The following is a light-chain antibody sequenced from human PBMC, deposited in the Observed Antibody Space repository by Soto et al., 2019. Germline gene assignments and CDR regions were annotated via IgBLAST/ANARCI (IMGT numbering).Light chain of an antibody. V-gene: IGKV3-20*01. J-gene: IGKJ1*01. CDR1: QSINTK. CDR3: QQYGSSGT. Sequence: EIVMTHSPATLSVSPGEVATFSCRASQSINTKIAWYQLKPGQAPRLLIYGASNRATGIPDRFSGSGSGTDFTLTISRLEPEDFAVYYCQQYGSSGTFGQGTKVDIK. CDR2: GAS.